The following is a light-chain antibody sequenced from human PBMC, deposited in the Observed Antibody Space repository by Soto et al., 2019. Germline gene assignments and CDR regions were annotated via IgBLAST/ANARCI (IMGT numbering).Light chain of an antibody. Sequence: EIVLTQSPGTLSLSPGERATLSCMASQSVSNSFLAWYQQKPGQAPRLLIFGASSRATGIPDRFRGSGSGTDFTLTISRLEPEDFAVYYCQQYGRSGTFGQGTKVDIK. J-gene: IGKJ1*01. V-gene: IGKV3-20*01. CDR1: QSVSNSF. CDR3: QQYGRSGT. CDR2: GAS.